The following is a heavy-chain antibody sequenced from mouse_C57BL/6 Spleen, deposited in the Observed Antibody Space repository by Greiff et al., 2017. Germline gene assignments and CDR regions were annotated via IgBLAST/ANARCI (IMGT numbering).Heavy chain of an antibody. V-gene: IGHV5-6*01. CDR3: ARHQRSITTVSIYAMDY. Sequence: EVNLVESGGDLVKPGGSLKLSCAASGFTFSSYGMSWVRQTPDKRLEWVATISSGGSYTYYPDSVKGRFTISRDNAKNTLYLQMSSLKSEDTAMYYCARHQRSITTVSIYAMDYWGQGTSVTVSS. CDR1: GFTFSSYG. J-gene: IGHJ4*01. CDR2: ISSGGSYT. D-gene: IGHD1-1*01.